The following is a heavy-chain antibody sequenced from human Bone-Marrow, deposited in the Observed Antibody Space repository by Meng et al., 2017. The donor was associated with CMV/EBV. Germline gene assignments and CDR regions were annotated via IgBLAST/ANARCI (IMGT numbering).Heavy chain of an antibody. J-gene: IGHJ6*02. D-gene: IGHD3-22*01. CDR3: AREGLDGYYYDSSGCSYYYYGMDV. CDR1: GYTFTCYG. Sequence: ASVKVSCKASGYTFTCYGISWVRQAPGQGLEWMGWISAYNGNTNYAQKLQGRVTMTTDTSTSPAYMELRSLRSDDTAVYYCAREGLDGYYYDSSGCSYYYYGMDVWGQGTTVTVSS. V-gene: IGHV1-18*01. CDR2: ISAYNGNT.